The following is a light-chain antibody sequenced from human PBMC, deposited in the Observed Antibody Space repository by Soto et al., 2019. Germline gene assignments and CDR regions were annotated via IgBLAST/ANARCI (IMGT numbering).Light chain of an antibody. Sequence: DIQMAQSPSSLSASVGDRVAITSQASQDIRNSLNWYQQKPGRAPKLLIYDASNVETGVPSRFSGTGSGTHFSFSISSLQPEDFATYYCQQYDYLVTFGQGTRLEIK. V-gene: IGKV1-33*01. CDR2: DAS. J-gene: IGKJ5*01. CDR1: QDIRNS. CDR3: QQYDYLVT.